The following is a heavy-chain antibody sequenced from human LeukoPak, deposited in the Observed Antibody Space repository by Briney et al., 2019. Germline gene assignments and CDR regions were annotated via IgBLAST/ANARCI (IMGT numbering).Heavy chain of an antibody. V-gene: IGHV4-38-2*02. Sequence: KPSETLSLTCVVSGYSISSGYHWGWIRPPPGKGLEWIGSVYRSGTTYYDPSFKSRVTISVDTSKNQISLKVRSVTAADTAMYYCARENWVFDYWGQGILVTVSS. CDR1: GYSISSGYH. D-gene: IGHD7-27*01. CDR2: VYRSGTT. CDR3: ARENWVFDY. J-gene: IGHJ4*02.